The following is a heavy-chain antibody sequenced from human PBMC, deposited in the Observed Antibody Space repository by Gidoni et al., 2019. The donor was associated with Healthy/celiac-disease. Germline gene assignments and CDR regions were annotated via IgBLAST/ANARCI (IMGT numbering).Heavy chain of an antibody. CDR2: ISGRGGST. CDR1: GFPFRTVP. Sequence: EVQLLESGGGLVQPGGSLRLSCAASGFPFRTVPLRWVRQAPGKGVEWVSAISGRGGSTYYADSGKGRFTISRDNSKNTLYLQMNSLRAEDTAVYYCAKDPEFISGGVMEEWELPVFDYWGQGTLVTVSS. J-gene: IGHJ4*02. D-gene: IGHD3-16*01. V-gene: IGHV3-23*01. CDR3: AKDPEFISGGVMEEWELPVFDY.